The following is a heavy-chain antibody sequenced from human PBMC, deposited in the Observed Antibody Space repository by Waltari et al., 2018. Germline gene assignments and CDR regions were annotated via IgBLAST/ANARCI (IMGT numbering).Heavy chain of an antibody. V-gene: IGHV4-59*11. J-gene: IGHJ4*02. D-gene: IGHD2-15*01. Sequence: QVQLQESGPGLVKPSETLSLTCTVSGGSISSHYWSWIRQPPGKGLDWIGYIYYSGSTNDNPSLKSRVTISVDTSKNQFSLKLSSVTAADTAVYYCARSQYPTHGPFDYWGQGTLVTVSS. CDR1: GGSISSHY. CDR2: IYYSGST. CDR3: ARSQYPTHGPFDY.